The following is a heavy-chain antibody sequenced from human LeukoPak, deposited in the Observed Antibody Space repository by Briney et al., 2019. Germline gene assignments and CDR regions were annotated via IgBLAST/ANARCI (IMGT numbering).Heavy chain of an antibody. CDR3: ARRYSSSWYNWFDP. CDR1: GGSFSGYY. D-gene: IGHD6-13*01. Sequence: SETLSLTCAVYGGSFSGYYWSWIRQPPGKGLEWIGEINHSGSTNYNPSLKSRVTISVDTSKNQFSLKLSSVTAADTAVYYCARRYSSSWYNWFDPWGQGTLVTVSS. CDR2: INHSGST. V-gene: IGHV4-34*01. J-gene: IGHJ5*02.